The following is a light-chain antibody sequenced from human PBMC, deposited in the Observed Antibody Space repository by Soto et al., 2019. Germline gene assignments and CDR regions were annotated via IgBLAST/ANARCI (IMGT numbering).Light chain of an antibody. CDR3: QHSFGSPPIT. Sequence: DIPMTQSPSSLSASLGDTVTISCRASQNIENYLHWYQQKAGKAPEVLLYVASVLKDGVSSRLSGSGYGTDFTLAMTILQPEEFARYDGQHSFGSPPITFGQGTRLDIK. J-gene: IGKJ5*01. V-gene: IGKV1-39*01. CDR1: QNIENY. CDR2: VAS.